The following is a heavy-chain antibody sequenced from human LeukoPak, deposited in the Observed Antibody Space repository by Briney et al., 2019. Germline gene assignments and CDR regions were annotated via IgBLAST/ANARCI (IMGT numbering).Heavy chain of an antibody. D-gene: IGHD1-26*01. CDR3: AKVGAMWDNWFDP. Sequence: PGRSLRLSCAASGFTFSSYGMHWVRQAPGKGLEWVAVISYDRSNKYYADSVKGRFTISRDNSKNTLYLQMNSLRAEDTAVYYCAKVGAMWDNWFDPWGQGTLVTVSS. CDR2: ISYDRSNK. J-gene: IGHJ5*02. CDR1: GFTFSSYG. V-gene: IGHV3-30*18.